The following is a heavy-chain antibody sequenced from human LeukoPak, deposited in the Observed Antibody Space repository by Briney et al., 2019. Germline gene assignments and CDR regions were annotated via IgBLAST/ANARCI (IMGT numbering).Heavy chain of an antibody. CDR1: GYTLTSYG. V-gene: IGHV1-18*01. CDR3: ARGPIQDCSGGSCYEVNFDY. D-gene: IGHD2-15*01. CDR2: ISAYNGNT. Sequence: ASVKVSCKASGYTLTSYGISWVRQAPGQGLEWMGWISAYNGNTNYAQKLQGRVTMTTDTSTSTAYMELRSLRSDDTAVYYCARGPIQDCSGGSCYEVNFDYWGQGTLVTVSS. J-gene: IGHJ4*02.